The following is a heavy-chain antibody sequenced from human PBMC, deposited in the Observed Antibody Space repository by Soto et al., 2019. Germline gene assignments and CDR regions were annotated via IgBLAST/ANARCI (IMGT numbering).Heavy chain of an antibody. CDR2: IIPIFGTA. D-gene: IGHD6-6*01. CDR1: GGTFSSYA. J-gene: IGHJ3*02. V-gene: IGHV1-69*13. CDR3: ARAKQLGFGALDI. Sequence: GASVKVSCKASGGTFSSYAISWVRQAPGQGLEWMGGIIPIFGTANYAQKFQGRVTITADESTSTAYMELSSLRSEDTAVYYCARAKQLGFGALDIWGQGTMVTVSS.